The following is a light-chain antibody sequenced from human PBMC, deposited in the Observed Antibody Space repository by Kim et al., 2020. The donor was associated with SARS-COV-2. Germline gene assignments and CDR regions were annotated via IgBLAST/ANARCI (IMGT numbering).Light chain of an antibody. CDR1: QSITVY. J-gene: IGKJ2*01. CDR2: GAS. CDR3: QQTYSTPYT. Sequence: SASVGDRVTVTCRASQSITVYLNWYQHKPGRAPKLLIYGASILQSGVPSRFSGSESGTEFTLTIDSLQPEDFATYFCQQTYSTPYTFGQGTKLEI. V-gene: IGKV1-39*01.